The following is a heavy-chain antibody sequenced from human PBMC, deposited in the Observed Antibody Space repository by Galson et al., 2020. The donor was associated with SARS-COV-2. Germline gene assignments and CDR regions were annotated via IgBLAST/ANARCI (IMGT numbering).Heavy chain of an antibody. J-gene: IGHJ5*02. CDR1: AGTFSSYA. Sequence: SVKVSCKASAGTFSSYAISWVRHAPGQGLEWMGGIIPIFGTANYAQKFQGRVTITADESTSTAYMELSSLRSEDTAVYYCARDHGFLEWFDPWGQGTLVTVSS. CDR2: IIPIFGTA. V-gene: IGHV1-69*13. D-gene: IGHD3-3*01. CDR3: ARDHGFLEWFDP.